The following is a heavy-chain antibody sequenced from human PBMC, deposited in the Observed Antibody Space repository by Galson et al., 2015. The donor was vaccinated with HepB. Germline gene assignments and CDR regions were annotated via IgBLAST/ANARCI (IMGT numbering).Heavy chain of an antibody. V-gene: IGHV4-39*01. Sequence: SETLSLTCTVSGGSVSSSSHHWGWIRQPPGKGLEWIGSVYYSGLTYYNPSLKSRLTLSVDTSKNQFSLKLTSVTAADTAVYYCAKHAGFGKLLWLYYFDYWGQGTLVTVSS. CDR2: VYYSGLT. D-gene: IGHD3-10*01. CDR1: GGSVSSSSHH. CDR3: AKHAGFGKLLWLYYFDY. J-gene: IGHJ4*02.